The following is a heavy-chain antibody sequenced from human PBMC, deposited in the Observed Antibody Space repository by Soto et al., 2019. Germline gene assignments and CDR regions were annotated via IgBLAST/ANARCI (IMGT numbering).Heavy chain of an antibody. V-gene: IGHV4-39*07. J-gene: IGHJ5*02. CDR3: ARVPLREGDWFDP. D-gene: IGHD3-10*01. CDR2: IYYSGST. Sequence: PSETLSLTCTVSGGSISSSSYYWGWIRQPPGKGLEWIGSIYYSGSTYYNPSLKSRVTISVDTSKNQFSLKLSSVTAADTAVYYCARVPLREGDWFDPWGQGTLVTVSS. CDR1: GGSISSSSYY.